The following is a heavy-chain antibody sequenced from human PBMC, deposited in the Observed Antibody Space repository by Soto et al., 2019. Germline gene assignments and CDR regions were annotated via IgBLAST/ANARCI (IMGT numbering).Heavy chain of an antibody. J-gene: IGHJ4*02. Sequence: EVSLRISCAASGFTVTNYEMSWVRQAPGKGLEWVSYINSGGTSIKYADSVKGRFTISRDNARNSLYLQMNSLRDEDTAVYYCARENYGDAFGFWGQGAPGTVSS. CDR2: INSGGTSI. V-gene: IGHV3-48*03. D-gene: IGHD4-17*01. CDR1: GFTVTNYE. CDR3: ARENYGDAFGF.